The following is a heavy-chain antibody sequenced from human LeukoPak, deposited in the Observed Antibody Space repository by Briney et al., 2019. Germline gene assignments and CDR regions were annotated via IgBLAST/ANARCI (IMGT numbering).Heavy chain of an antibody. V-gene: IGHV3-30*04. Sequence: PGGSLRLSCAASGFTFSSYAMHWVRQAPGKGLEWVAVISYDGSNKYYADSVKGRFTISRDNSKNTLYLRMNSLRAEDTAVYYRAKARRGSSGWYEGDYWGQGTLVTVSS. CDR3: AKARRGSSGWYEGDY. CDR1: GFTFSSYA. CDR2: ISYDGSNK. D-gene: IGHD6-19*01. J-gene: IGHJ4*02.